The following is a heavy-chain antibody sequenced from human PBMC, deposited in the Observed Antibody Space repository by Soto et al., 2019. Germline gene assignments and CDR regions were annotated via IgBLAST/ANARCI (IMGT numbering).Heavy chain of an antibody. V-gene: IGHV3-21*01. J-gene: IGHJ6*02. CDR1: GFTFSSYS. D-gene: IGHD2-2*01. CDR2: ISSSSSYI. Sequence: EVQLVESGGGLVKPGGSLRLSCAASGFTFSSYSMNWVRQAPGKGLEWVSSISSSSSYIYYADSVKGRFTISRDNAKKSRYLQMNSLRAEDTAVYYCASTNRLTMDVWGQGTTVTVSS. CDR3: ASTNRLTMDV.